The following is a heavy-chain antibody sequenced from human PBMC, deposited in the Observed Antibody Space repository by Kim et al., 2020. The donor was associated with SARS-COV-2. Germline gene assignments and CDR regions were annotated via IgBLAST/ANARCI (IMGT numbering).Heavy chain of an antibody. D-gene: IGHD6-19*01. CDR2: INAGNGNT. CDR3: ARLQWLVAGYGMDV. J-gene: IGHJ6*02. CDR1: GYTFTSYA. Sequence: ASVKVSCKASGYTFTSYAMHWVRQAPGQRLEWMGWINAGNGNTKYSQKFQGRVTITRDTSASTAYMELSSLRSEDTAVYYCARLQWLVAGYGMDVWGQGTTVTVSS. V-gene: IGHV1-3*01.